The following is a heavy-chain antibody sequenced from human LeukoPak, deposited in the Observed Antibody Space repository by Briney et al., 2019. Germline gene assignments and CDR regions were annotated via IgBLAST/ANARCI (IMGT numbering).Heavy chain of an antibody. CDR2: IWYDGSNK. Sequence: GGSLRLSCSASGFTFSSYGMHWVRQAPGKGLEWVAVIWYDGSNKYYADSVKGRFTISRDNSKNTLYLQMNSLRAEDTAVYYCAKESEYSSGWYVGYFDYWGRGTLVTVSS. CDR3: AKESEYSSGWYVGYFDY. CDR1: GFTFSSYG. V-gene: IGHV3-33*06. D-gene: IGHD6-19*01. J-gene: IGHJ4*02.